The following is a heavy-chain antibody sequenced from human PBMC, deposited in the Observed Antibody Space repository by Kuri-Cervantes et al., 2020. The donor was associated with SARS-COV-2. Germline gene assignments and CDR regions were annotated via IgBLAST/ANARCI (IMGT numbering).Heavy chain of an antibody. V-gene: IGHV3-64D*06. CDR2: ISSNGETT. D-gene: IGHD3-10*01. J-gene: IGHJ3*01. CDR1: GFTFNAYS. Sequence: GESLKISCSASGFTFNAYSMHWGRQAPGKGLEYVSAISSNGETTYYADSVKGRFIISRDNSKNTLFLQMSGLRAEDTAVYFCVTRGGSEAFDVWGQGTMVTVSS. CDR3: VTRGGSEAFDV.